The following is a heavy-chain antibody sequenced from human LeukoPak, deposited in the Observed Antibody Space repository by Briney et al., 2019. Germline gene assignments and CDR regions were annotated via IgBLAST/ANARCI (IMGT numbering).Heavy chain of an antibody. CDR3: AKGSYYDSSGSFYFDY. CDR2: ISGSGDNT. D-gene: IGHD3-22*01. CDR1: GFTFSSYA. J-gene: IGHJ4*02. V-gene: IGHV3-23*01. Sequence: GGSLRLSCAASGFTFSSYAMSWVRQAPGKGLEWVSGISGSGDNTYYADSVKGRFTNSRDNSKNTLYVQVNSLGTEDTAAYYCAKGSYYDSSGSFYFDYWGQGTLVTVSS.